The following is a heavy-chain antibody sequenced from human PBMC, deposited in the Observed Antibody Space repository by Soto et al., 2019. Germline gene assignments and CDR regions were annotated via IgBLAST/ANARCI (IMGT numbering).Heavy chain of an antibody. CDR2: ITNNGVTV. D-gene: IGHD3-10*01. J-gene: IGHJ4*02. CDR3: ARERGGEYHDY. V-gene: IGHV3-48*02. Sequence: PGGSLRLSCAASGFTFNVYTMNWVRQAPWKGLEWVSSITNNGVTVYYADSVKGRFTISRANAKHSVYLQMNSLRDEDTAVYYCARERGGEYHDYWGQGTLVTVSS. CDR1: GFTFNVYT.